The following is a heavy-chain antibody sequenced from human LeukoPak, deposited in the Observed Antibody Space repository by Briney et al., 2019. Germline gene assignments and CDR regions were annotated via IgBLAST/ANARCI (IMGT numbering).Heavy chain of an antibody. CDR1: GFSVSDRA. Sequence: GGSLGLTCEASGFSVSDRAMSWARQAPGKGLEWVAVMYASGTIYYGWSVQGRFTISRDDSKNTMFLQMTFLSAEDTAFYYCARGGAGTVTPFDSWGQGTLVTVSS. V-gene: IGHV3-53*01. CDR2: MYASGTI. J-gene: IGHJ4*02. D-gene: IGHD4-17*01. CDR3: ARGGAGTVTPFDS.